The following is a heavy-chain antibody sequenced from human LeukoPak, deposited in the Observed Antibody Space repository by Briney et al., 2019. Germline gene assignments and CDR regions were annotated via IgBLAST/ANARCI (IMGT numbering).Heavy chain of an antibody. D-gene: IGHD1-14*01. CDR1: GFTFSSYG. Sequence: GGSLRLSCAASGFTFSSYGMSWVRQAPGKGLEWVSAISGSGGSTYYADSVKGRFTISRDNSINTVYLQMNSLRPEDTAVYYCAKARYGAGPFDYWGQGTLVTVSS. CDR3: AKARYGAGPFDY. V-gene: IGHV3-23*01. J-gene: IGHJ4*02. CDR2: ISGSGGST.